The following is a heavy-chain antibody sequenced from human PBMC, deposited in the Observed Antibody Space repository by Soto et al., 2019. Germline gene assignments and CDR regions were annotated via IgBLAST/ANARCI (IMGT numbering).Heavy chain of an antibody. D-gene: IGHD3-10*01. J-gene: IGHJ6*02. V-gene: IGHV1-18*01. CDR3: ARETITMVRGYYYYYGMDV. Sequence: GASLKVSCKSSVGTFSSYAIIWVRQAPGQGLEWMGWISAYNGNTNYAQKLQGRVTMTTDTSTSTAYMELRSLRSDDTAVYYCARETITMVRGYYYYYGMDVWGQGTTVTVSS. CDR1: VGTFSSYA. CDR2: ISAYNGNT.